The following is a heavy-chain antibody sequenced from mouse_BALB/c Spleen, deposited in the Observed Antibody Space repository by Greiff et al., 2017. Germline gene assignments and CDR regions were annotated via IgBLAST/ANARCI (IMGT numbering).Heavy chain of an antibody. J-gene: IGHJ4*01. V-gene: IGHV5-4*02. Sequence: EVMLVESGGGLVKPGGSLKLSCAASGFTFSDYYMYWVRQTPEKRLEWVATISDGGSYTYYPDSVKGRFTISRDNAKNNLYLQMSSLKSEDTAMYYCARGRAYYRYDSPMDYWGQGTSVTVSS. CDR2: ISDGGSYT. CDR1: GFTFSDYY. D-gene: IGHD2-14*01. CDR3: ARGRAYYRYDSPMDY.